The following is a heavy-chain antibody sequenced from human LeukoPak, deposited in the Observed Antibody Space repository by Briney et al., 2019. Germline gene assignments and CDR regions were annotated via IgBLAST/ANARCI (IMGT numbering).Heavy chain of an antibody. Sequence: SETLSLTCAVYGGSFSGYYWSWIRQPPGKGLEWIGEINHSGSTNYNPSLKSRVTISVDTSKNQFSLKLSSVTAADTAVYYRGRFTKVVGFDYWGQGALVTVSS. D-gene: IGHD4-23*01. J-gene: IGHJ4*02. CDR3: GRFTKVVGFDY. CDR1: GGSFSGYY. CDR2: INHSGST. V-gene: IGHV4-34*01.